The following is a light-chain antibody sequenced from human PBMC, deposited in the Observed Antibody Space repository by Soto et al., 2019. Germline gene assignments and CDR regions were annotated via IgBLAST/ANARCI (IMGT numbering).Light chain of an antibody. V-gene: IGKV1-39*01. CDR1: QSISSY. Sequence: DIQMTQSPSSLSASVGDRVTITCRASQSISSYLHWYQQKPGKAPKLLIYAASSLQSGVPSRFSGSGSKTDFTLTSSSLQPEDFAKYYCQRSFSTPLTFGGGTKVEIK. J-gene: IGKJ4*01. CDR2: AAS. CDR3: QRSFSTPLT.